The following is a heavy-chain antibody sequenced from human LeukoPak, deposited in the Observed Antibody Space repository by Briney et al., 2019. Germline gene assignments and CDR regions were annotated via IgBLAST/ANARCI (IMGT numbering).Heavy chain of an antibody. Sequence: ASVKVSCKASGYTFTSYGISWVRQAPGQGLEWMGWISAYNGNTNYAQKLQGRVTMTTDTSTSTAYMELRSLRSDDTAVYYCARDSYYYDSSGYSLGAFDIWGQGTMVTVSS. V-gene: IGHV1-18*01. CDR1: GYTFTSYG. J-gene: IGHJ3*02. CDR3: ARDSYYYDSSGYSLGAFDI. CDR2: ISAYNGNT. D-gene: IGHD3-22*01.